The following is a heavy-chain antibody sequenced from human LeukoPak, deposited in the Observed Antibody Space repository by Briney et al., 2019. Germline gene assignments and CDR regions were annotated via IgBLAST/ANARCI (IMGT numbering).Heavy chain of an antibody. Sequence: SETLSLTCTVSGGSISSYYWSWIRHPAGKGLEWIGRIYTSGSTNYNPSLKSRVTMSVDTSKNQFSLKLSSVTAADTAVYYCARDRDYYDSSGYTYAFDIWGQGTMVTVSS. CDR1: GGSISSYY. CDR3: ARDRDYYDSSGYTYAFDI. J-gene: IGHJ3*02. V-gene: IGHV4-4*07. D-gene: IGHD3-22*01. CDR2: IYTSGST.